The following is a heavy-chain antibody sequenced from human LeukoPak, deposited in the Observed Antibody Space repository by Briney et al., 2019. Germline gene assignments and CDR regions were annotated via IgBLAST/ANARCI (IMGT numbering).Heavy chain of an antibody. J-gene: IGHJ4*02. Sequence: PSETLSLTCTVSGGSISSYYWSWIRQPPGKGLEWIGYIYYSGSTNYNPSLKSRVTISVDTSKNQFSLKLSSVTAADTAVYYCAILRGGLDYFDYWGQGTLVTVSS. CDR2: IYYSGST. D-gene: IGHD3-16*01. V-gene: IGHV4-59*08. CDR1: GGSISSYY. CDR3: AILRGGLDYFDY.